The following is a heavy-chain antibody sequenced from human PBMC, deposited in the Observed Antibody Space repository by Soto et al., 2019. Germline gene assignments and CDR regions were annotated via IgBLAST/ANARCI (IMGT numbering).Heavy chain of an antibody. D-gene: IGHD3-10*01. CDR1: GFTFSNYG. V-gene: IGHV3-33*01. J-gene: IGHJ4*02. CDR2: IWYDGSNK. Sequence: GSLRLSCAASGFTFSNYGMHWVRQAPGKGLEWVAVIWYDGSNKYYADSVKGRFTISRDNSKNTLYVQMNSLRAEDTAVYYCARDPSHGSGSYLDYWGQGTLVTVSS. CDR3: ARDPSHGSGSYLDY.